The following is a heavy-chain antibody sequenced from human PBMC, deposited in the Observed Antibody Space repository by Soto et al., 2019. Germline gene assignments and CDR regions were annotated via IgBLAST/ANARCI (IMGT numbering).Heavy chain of an antibody. CDR3: ARDGATVTTDYGMDV. CDR2: IWYDGSNK. J-gene: IGHJ6*02. D-gene: IGHD4-4*01. V-gene: IGHV3-33*08. CDR1: GFTFSSYG. Sequence: VQLVESGGGLVQPGGSLRLSCAASGFTFSSYGMHWVRQAPGKGLEWVAVIWYDGSNKYYADSVKGRFTISRDNSKNTLYLQMNSLRAEDTAVYYCARDGATVTTDYGMDVWGQGTTVTVSS.